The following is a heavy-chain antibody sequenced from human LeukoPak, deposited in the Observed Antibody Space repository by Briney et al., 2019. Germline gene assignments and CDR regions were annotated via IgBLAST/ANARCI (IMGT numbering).Heavy chain of an antibody. Sequence: PSDTLSLTCTVSGGSISSYYWSWIRQPPGKGLEWIGYIYYSGSTNYNPSLKSRVTISVDTSKNQFSLKLSSVTAADTAVYYCASSMVRGSADVWGQGTTVTVSS. CDR3: ASSMVRGSADV. CDR1: GGSISSYY. J-gene: IGHJ6*02. V-gene: IGHV4-59*01. D-gene: IGHD3-10*01. CDR2: IYYSGST.